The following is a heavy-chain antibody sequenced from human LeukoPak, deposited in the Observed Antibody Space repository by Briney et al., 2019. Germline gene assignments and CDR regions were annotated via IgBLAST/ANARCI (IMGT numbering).Heavy chain of an antibody. CDR2: IKSKTDGGTT. J-gene: IGHJ4*02. CDR3: TTDRGYDFWSGDSYFDY. D-gene: IGHD3-3*01. Sequence: GGSLRLSCAASGFTFSSYSMNWVRQAPGKGLEWVGRIKSKTDGGTTDYAAPVKGRFTISRDDSKNTLYLQMNSLKTEDTAVYYCTTDRGYDFWSGDSYFDYWGQGTLVTVSS. CDR1: GFTFSSYS. V-gene: IGHV3-15*01.